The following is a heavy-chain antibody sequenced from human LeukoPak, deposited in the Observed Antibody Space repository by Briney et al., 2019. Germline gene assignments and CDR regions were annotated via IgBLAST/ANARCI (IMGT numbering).Heavy chain of an antibody. Sequence: SETLSLTCTVSGGSISSSSYYWGWIRQPPGKGLEWIGSIYYSGSTYYNPSLKSRVTISVDTSKNQFSLKLSSVTAADTAVYYCARGGDSSGYYYVGAFDIWGQGTMVTVSS. D-gene: IGHD3-22*01. CDR1: GGSISSSSYY. CDR2: IYYSGST. J-gene: IGHJ3*02. CDR3: ARGGDSSGYYYVGAFDI. V-gene: IGHV4-39*07.